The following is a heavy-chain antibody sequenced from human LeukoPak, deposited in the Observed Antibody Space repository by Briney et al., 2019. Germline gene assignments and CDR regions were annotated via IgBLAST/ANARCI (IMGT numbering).Heavy chain of an antibody. CDR2: ISAYNGNT. J-gene: IGHJ5*01. CDR1: GYTFNTFTTYG. Sequence: ASVPVSCRASGYTFNTFTTYGISWLRQAPGQSLEWMGWISAYNGNTRYPQKLQDRVTMTTDTSTSTAYMELKSLRSDDPAIYYCAFTNRGYTIGWYHSWGQGTLVTVST. V-gene: IGHV1-18*04. CDR3: AFTNRGYTIGWYHS. D-gene: IGHD5-12*01.